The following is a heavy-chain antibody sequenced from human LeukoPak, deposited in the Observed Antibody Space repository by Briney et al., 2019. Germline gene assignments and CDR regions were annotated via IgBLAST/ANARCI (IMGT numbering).Heavy chain of an antibody. V-gene: IGHV3-23*01. J-gene: IGHJ4*02. CDR2: ISDGGGT. CDR1: GFTFSNYA. Sequence: GGSLRLSCVASGFTFSNYAMSWVRQAPGKGLEWVSSISDGGGTYYADSVKGRFTISRDNPKNTLYLLMNSLRAEDTAIYYCANRGKYYFDYWGQGTLVTVSS. CDR3: ANRGKYYFDY. D-gene: IGHD3-10*01.